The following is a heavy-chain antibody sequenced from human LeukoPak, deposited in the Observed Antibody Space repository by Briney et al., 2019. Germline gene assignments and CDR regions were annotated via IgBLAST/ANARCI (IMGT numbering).Heavy chain of an antibody. CDR3: ARVVASTSIDF. Sequence: TSETLSLTCTVSGYSISTGYYWDWIRQPPGKGLEWIGTFYHGGSTYYNPSLTSRVTLSVDPSNNRFSLKVTSVTAADTAIYYCARVVASTSIDFWGQGTLVTVSS. CDR1: GYSISTGYY. CDR2: FYHGGST. J-gene: IGHJ4*02. D-gene: IGHD2-15*01. V-gene: IGHV4-38-2*02.